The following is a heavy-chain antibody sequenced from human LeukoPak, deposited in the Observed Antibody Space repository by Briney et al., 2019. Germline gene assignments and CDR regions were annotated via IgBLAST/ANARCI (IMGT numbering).Heavy chain of an antibody. CDR3: ARVLYGSRVNVIDS. CDR1: GFTFSNYW. D-gene: IGHD2-2*01. V-gene: IGHV3-7*01. J-gene: IGHJ4*02. Sequence: GGSLTLSCAASGFTFSNYWINWVRQAPGKGLEWVANMNEHGSEKYYVDSVRGRFTISRDNAENSLFLHMNSLRVEDTAVYRCARVLYGSRVNVIDSWGPGTLVTVSS. CDR2: MNEHGSEK.